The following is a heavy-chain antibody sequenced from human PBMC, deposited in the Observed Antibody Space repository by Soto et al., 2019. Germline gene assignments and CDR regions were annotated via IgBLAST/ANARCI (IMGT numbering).Heavy chain of an antibody. Sequence: SLRLSCAASGFTFSSYSMNWVRQAPGKGLEWVSSISSSSSYIYYADSVKGRFTISRDNAKNSLYLQMNSLRAEDTAVYYCAREPEYYYDSSGYTIGAFDIWGQGTMVTVSS. CDR3: AREPEYYYDSSGYTIGAFDI. V-gene: IGHV3-21*01. J-gene: IGHJ3*02. CDR2: ISSSSSYI. D-gene: IGHD3-22*01. CDR1: GFTFSSYS.